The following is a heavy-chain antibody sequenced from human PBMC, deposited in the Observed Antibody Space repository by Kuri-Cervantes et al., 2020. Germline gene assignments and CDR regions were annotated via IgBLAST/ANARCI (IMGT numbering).Heavy chain of an antibody. V-gene: IGHV5-51*01. CDR2: IYPGDSGT. D-gene: IGHD6-13*01. Sequence: GGSLRLSCKGSGYSFTSYWIGWVRQMPGKGLEWMGIIYPGDSGTRYSPSFQGQVTISADKSISTAYLQWSSLEASDTAMYYCARHGSIAAVFDYWGQGTLVTVSS. J-gene: IGHJ4*02. CDR3: ARHGSIAAVFDY. CDR1: GYSFTSYW.